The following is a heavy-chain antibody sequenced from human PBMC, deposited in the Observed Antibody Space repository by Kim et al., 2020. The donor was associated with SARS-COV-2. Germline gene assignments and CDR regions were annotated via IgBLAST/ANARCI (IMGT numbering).Heavy chain of an antibody. CDR3: ARERSSGSFNY. Sequence: SETLSLTCTVSGGSISSYYWHWIRQPPGKGLEWIGYIYYSGSTNYNPSLKSRVTTLVDTSKNQFSLKLNSVTAADTAIYYCARERSSGSFNYWGQGTLVT. D-gene: IGHD1-26*01. V-gene: IGHV4-59*01. CDR2: IYYSGST. CDR1: GGSISSYY. J-gene: IGHJ4*02.